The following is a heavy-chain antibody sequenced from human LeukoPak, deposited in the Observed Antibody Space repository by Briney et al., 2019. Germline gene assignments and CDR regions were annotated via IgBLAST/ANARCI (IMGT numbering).Heavy chain of an antibody. CDR3: ARPQDHGGNVENFDI. D-gene: IGHD4-23*01. V-gene: IGHV1-2*02. Sequence: ASVKVSCKASGYTFTAYYIHWVRQAPGQGLEWMGWINPNSGGTYYALKFRGRVTMTRDTSISTASMELSRLRSDDTAVYYCARPQDHGGNVENFDIWGQGTMVTVSS. CDR2: INPNSGGT. J-gene: IGHJ3*02. CDR1: GYTFTAYY.